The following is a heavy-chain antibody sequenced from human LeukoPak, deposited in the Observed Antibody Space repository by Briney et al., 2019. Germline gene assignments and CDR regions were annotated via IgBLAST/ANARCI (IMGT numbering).Heavy chain of an antibody. Sequence: GGSLRLSYAASGFTFSSYSMRWVRQAPGKGLEYVSAIISNGGSTYYANCVKGRFTISRDNSKNTLYLQRGSLIAEDMAVYYCARGSGTYYPLYFDYWGQGTLVTVSS. CDR3: ARGSGTYYPLYFDY. D-gene: IGHD1-26*01. CDR1: GFTFSSYS. CDR2: IISNGGST. V-gene: IGHV3-64*01. J-gene: IGHJ4*02.